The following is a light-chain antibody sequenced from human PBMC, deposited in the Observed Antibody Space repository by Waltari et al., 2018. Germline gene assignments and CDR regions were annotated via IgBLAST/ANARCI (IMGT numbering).Light chain of an antibody. J-gene: IGLJ2*01. Sequence: SYELTQPPSVSVSPGQTASITCSGDKLGDKYACWYQQKPGQSPVLVIYQDSTRTSGIPGRFSGSNSGNTATRTISGTQAMDEADYYCQAWDSSTDVVFGGGTKLTVL. CDR1: KLGDKY. CDR3: QAWDSSTDVV. CDR2: QDS. V-gene: IGLV3-1*01.